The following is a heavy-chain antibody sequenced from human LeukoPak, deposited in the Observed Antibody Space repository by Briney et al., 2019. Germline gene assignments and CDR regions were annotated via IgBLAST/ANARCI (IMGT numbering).Heavy chain of an antibody. V-gene: IGHV3-7*01. J-gene: IGHJ4*02. D-gene: IGHD3-3*01. CDR2: IKQDGSEK. Sequence: GGSLRLSCAASGFTFNGYWMSWVRQAPGKGLEWVANIKQDGSEKYYVDSVRGRVTISRDNAENPLFLQMNRLRVEDTAVYYCTRDFGRSSYYFDFWGQGTLVTVSS. CDR3: TRDFGRSSYYFDF. CDR1: GFTFNGYW.